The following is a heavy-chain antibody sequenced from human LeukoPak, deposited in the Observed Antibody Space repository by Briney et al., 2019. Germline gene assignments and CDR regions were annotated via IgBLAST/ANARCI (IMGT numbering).Heavy chain of an antibody. D-gene: IGHD6-25*01. Sequence: GGSLRLSCAASGFTFSSYSKNWVRQAPGKGLEWVSSISSSSSYIYYADSVKGRFTISRDNAKNSLYLQMNSLRAEDTAVYYCARGPSSGGYYFDYWGQGTLVAVSS. CDR1: GFTFSSYS. CDR2: ISSSSSYI. V-gene: IGHV3-21*01. CDR3: ARGPSSGGYYFDY. J-gene: IGHJ4*02.